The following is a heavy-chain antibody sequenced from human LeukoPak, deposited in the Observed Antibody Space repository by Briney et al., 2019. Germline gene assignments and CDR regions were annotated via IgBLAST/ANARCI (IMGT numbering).Heavy chain of an antibody. CDR2: IIPVFGAT. Sequence: SVKVSCKASGGTFSSYAISWVRQAPGQGLEWMGGIIPVFGATTYAENFQDRVTITADESTGTAYMELSSLKSDDTAVYYCARVPPYCSTTTCYAPFDYWGQGTLVTVSS. V-gene: IGHV1-69*13. D-gene: IGHD2-2*01. J-gene: IGHJ4*02. CDR1: GGTFSSYA. CDR3: ARVPPYCSTTTCYAPFDY.